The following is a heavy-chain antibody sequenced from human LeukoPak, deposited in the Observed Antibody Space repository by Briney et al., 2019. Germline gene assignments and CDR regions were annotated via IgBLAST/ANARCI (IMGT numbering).Heavy chain of an antibody. J-gene: IGHJ6*02. D-gene: IGHD2-2*01. Sequence: SETLSLTCAVYGGSFSGYYWSWIRQPPGKGLEWIGEINHSGSTNYNPSPKSRVTISVDTSKNQFSLKLSSVTAADTAVYYCARGGVVPAHKRYYYGMDVWGQGTTVTVSS. CDR1: GGSFSGYY. CDR2: INHSGST. V-gene: IGHV4-34*01. CDR3: ARGGVVPAHKRYYYGMDV.